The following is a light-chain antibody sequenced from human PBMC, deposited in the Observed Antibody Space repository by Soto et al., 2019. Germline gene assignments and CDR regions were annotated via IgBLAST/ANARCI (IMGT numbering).Light chain of an antibody. CDR3: TSYTSSTTYV. V-gene: IGLV2-14*03. Sequence: ALSQPASVSGSPGQWITISCTGTSRDMGGYNYVSWYQQHPGKAPKLMIDAVSSRPSGGSNRLSGSKSGNTASLTISGIQAEDEADYYCTSYTSSTTYVFATGTKVTVL. CDR1: SRDMGGYNY. CDR2: AVS. J-gene: IGLJ1*01.